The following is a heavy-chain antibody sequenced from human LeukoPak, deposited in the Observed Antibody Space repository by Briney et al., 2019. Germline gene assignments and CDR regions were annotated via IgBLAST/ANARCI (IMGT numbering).Heavy chain of an antibody. V-gene: IGHV3-23*01. J-gene: IGHJ6*03. CDR2: ISGSGGST. CDR1: GFTFSSYA. CDR3: ARVNYDYVWGSYRSHEYMDV. Sequence: GGSLRLSCAASGFTFSSYAMSWVRQAPGKGLEWVSAISGSGGSTYYADSVKGRFTISRDNSKNTLYLQMNSLRAEDTAVYYCARVNYDYVWGSYRSHEYMDVWGKGTTVTISS. D-gene: IGHD3-16*02.